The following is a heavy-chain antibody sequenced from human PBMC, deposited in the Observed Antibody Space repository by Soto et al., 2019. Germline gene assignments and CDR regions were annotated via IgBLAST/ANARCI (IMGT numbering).Heavy chain of an antibody. D-gene: IGHD1-26*01. J-gene: IGHJ4*02. CDR2: INHSGST. Sequence: QVQLQQWGAGLLKPSETLSLTCAVYGGSFSGYCWSWIRQPPGKGLEWIGEINHSGSTNYNPSLKRRVTISVDTSKNQSSLKLSSVTAADTAVYYCARRKWELGVDYWGQGTLVTVSS. CDR1: GGSFSGYC. V-gene: IGHV4-34*01. CDR3: ARRKWELGVDY.